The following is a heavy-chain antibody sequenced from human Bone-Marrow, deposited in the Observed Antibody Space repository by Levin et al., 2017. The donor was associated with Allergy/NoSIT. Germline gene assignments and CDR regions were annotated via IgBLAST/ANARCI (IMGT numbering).Heavy chain of an antibody. D-gene: IGHD2-21*01. Sequence: PGGSLRLSCAASGFIFSDYYMSWIRQAPGKGLEWVSFIGVSGTYTYYTDSVKGRFTISRDNAKNSLYLQMNNLTVEDTGVYYCMRGPFCGGDCFVFWGQGALVTVSS. J-gene: IGHJ4*02. CDR1: GFIFSDYY. CDR2: IGVSGTYT. V-gene: IGHV3-11*01. CDR3: MRGPFCGGDCFVF.